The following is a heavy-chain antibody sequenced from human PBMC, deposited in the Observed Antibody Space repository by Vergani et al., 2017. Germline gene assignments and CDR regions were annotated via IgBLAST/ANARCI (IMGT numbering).Heavy chain of an antibody. J-gene: IGHJ6*02. CDR1: GFTFSSYS. D-gene: IGHD3-3*01. CDR3: ARGLVDYDFWSGTYYYYGMDV. V-gene: IGHV3-48*04. CDR2: ISSSSSTI. Sequence: EVQLVESGGGLVQPGGSLRLSCAASGFTFSSYSMNWVRQAPGKGLEWVSYISSSSSTIYYADSVKGRFTISRDNAKNSLYLQMNSLRAEDTAVYYCARGLVDYDFWSGTYYYYGMDVWGQGTTVTVSS.